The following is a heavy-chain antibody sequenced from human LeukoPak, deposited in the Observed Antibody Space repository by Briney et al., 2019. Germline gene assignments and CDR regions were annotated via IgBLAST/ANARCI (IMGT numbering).Heavy chain of an antibody. V-gene: IGHV4-31*03. CDR3: ASGVTTVNDAFDI. CDR2: IYYSGST. J-gene: IGHJ3*02. CDR1: GGSISSGGYY. D-gene: IGHD4-17*01. Sequence: SETLSLTCTVSGGSISSGGYYWRWIRQHPGKGLEWIGYIYYSGSTYYNPSLKSRVTISVDTSKNQVSLKLSSVTAADTAVYYCASGVTTVNDAFDIWGQGTMVTVSS.